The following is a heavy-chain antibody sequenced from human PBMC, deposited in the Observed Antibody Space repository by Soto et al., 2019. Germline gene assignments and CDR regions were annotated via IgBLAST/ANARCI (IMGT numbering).Heavy chain of an antibody. J-gene: IGHJ4*02. V-gene: IGHV4-61*01. D-gene: IGHD3-22*01. Sequence: SETLSLTCSVSGGSVNSGSYYWSWIRQPPGKGLEWIGYMHYSGTAKYNPSLKSRVTISVDASKNQFSLKLRSVTAADTAVYYCASEESSGAYYFDYWGQGTLVTVSS. CDR2: MHYSGTA. CDR3: ASEESSGAYYFDY. CDR1: GGSVNSGSYY.